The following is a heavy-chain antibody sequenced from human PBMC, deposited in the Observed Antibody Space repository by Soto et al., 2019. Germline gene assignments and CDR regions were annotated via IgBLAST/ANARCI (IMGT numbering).Heavy chain of an antibody. CDR2: INPKSGGT. Sequence: ASVKVSCKASGYSFTDYHIHWVRQAPGQGLEWLGRINPKSGGTSTAQKFQGWVTMTTDTSISTASMELTRLTSDDTAIYYCARGDSTDCSNGVCSFFYHHDMDVWGRGTTVTVSS. J-gene: IGHJ6*02. V-gene: IGHV1-2*04. CDR1: GYSFTDYH. D-gene: IGHD2-8*01. CDR3: ARGDSTDCSNGVCSFFYHHDMDV.